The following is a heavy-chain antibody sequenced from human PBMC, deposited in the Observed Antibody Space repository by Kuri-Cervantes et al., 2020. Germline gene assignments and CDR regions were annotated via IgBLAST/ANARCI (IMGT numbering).Heavy chain of an antibody. CDR1: GFTFSSYW. D-gene: IGHD2-2*01. CDR3: ARDGGCSSANCFRNLGFDP. J-gene: IGHJ5*02. Sequence: GESLKISCAASGFTFSSYWMSWVRQAPGKGLEWVSSISSSSGNIYCADLVKGRFTISRDNAKNSLFLQMNSLRAEDSAVYYCARDGGCSSANCFRNLGFDPWGQGTLVTVSS. CDR2: ISSSSGNI. V-gene: IGHV3-21*01.